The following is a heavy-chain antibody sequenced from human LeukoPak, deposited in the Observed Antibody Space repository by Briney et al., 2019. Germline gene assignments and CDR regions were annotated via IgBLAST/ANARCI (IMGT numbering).Heavy chain of an antibody. CDR1: GGSISSYY. CDR3: ARGSYGGLGY. CDR2: IYYSGST. V-gene: IGHV4-59*12. J-gene: IGHJ4*02. D-gene: IGHD4-23*01. Sequence: SETLSLTCTVSGGSISSYYWSWIRQPPGKGLEWIGYIYYSGSTKYNPSLKSRVTISVDTSKNQFSLKLSSVTAADTAVYYCARGSYGGLGYWGQGTLVTVSS.